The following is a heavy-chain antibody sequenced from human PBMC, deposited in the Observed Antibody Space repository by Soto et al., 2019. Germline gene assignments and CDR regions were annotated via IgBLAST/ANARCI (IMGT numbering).Heavy chain of an antibody. D-gene: IGHD3-22*01. J-gene: IGHJ4*02. V-gene: IGHV5-51*01. CDR3: ARGSRLLLFPFDY. Sequence: PGESLKISCKGSGYSLTSYWIGWVRQMPGKGLEWMGIIYPGDSDTRYSPSFQGQVTISADKSISTAYLQWSSLKASDTAMYYCARGSRLLLFPFDYWGQGTLVTVSS. CDR1: GYSLTSYW. CDR2: IYPGDSDT.